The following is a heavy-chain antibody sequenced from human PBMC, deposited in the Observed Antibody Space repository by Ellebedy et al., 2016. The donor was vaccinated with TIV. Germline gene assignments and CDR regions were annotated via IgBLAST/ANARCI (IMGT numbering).Heavy chain of an antibody. D-gene: IGHD2-21*01. CDR1: GYTFSRYT. CDR3: AREGDYYFDY. V-gene: IGHV1-3*01. Sequence: ASVKVSXKASGYTFSRYTMHWVRQAPGQRLEWMGWIDAGYGNTRYSQKFQDRVTMTRDTSAKTAYMGLTSLRSEDTAVYYCAREGDYYFDYWGQGTLVTVSS. J-gene: IGHJ4*02. CDR2: IDAGYGNT.